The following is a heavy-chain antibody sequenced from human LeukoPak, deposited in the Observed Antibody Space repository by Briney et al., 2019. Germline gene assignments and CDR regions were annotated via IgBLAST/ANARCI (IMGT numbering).Heavy chain of an antibody. CDR3: ARGHSSGLYGMDV. V-gene: IGHV1-2*04. J-gene: IGHJ6*02. D-gene: IGHD6-19*01. Sequence: ASVKVSCKASGYTFTGYYMHWVGQAPGQGLEWMGWINPNSGGTNYAQKFQGWVTMTRDTSISTAYMELSRLRSDDTAVYYCARGHSSGLYGMDVWGQGTTVTVSS. CDR1: GYTFTGYY. CDR2: INPNSGGT.